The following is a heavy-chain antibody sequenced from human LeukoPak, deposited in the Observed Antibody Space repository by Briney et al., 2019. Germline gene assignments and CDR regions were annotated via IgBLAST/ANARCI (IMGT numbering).Heavy chain of an antibody. CDR2: ISYDGSTK. CDR1: GFTFSNFG. J-gene: IGHJ4*02. CDR3: ATPPTAYTSGSLGY. Sequence: GGSLRLSCEASGFTFSNFGMHWVRQAPGKGLEWMAIISYDGSTKYYADSVKGRFSISRDNSKNTLYLQMNSLRVEDTAVYYCATPPTAYTSGSLGYWGQGTLVTVSS. V-gene: IGHV3-30*03. D-gene: IGHD3-22*01.